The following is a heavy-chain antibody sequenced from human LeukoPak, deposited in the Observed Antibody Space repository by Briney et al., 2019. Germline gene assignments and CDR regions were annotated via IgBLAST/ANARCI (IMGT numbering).Heavy chain of an antibody. D-gene: IGHD4-17*01. Sequence: GGSLRLSCAASGFTFSSYWMHWVRHAPGKGLVWVSRINSDGSSTSYADSVKGRFTISRDNAKNTLYLQMNSLRAEDTAVYYCARAQSGDLFDYWGQGTLVTVSS. CDR1: GFTFSSYW. CDR2: INSDGSST. J-gene: IGHJ4*02. CDR3: ARAQSGDLFDY. V-gene: IGHV3-74*01.